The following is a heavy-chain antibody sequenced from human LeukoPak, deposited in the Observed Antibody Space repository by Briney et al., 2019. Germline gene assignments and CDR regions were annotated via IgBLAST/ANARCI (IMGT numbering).Heavy chain of an antibody. D-gene: IGHD1-7*01. CDR3: ARDPGENYWAAFDI. V-gene: IGHV3-7*01. J-gene: IGHJ3*02. CDR2: IKKDGSEK. Sequence: GGSLRLSCAASGFTFSSDWMSWIRQAPGKGLEWVANIKKDGSEKQYVDSVKGRFTVSRDNAKNSLFLQMHSLRAEDTAVYYCARDPGENYWAAFDIWGQGTVVTVSS. CDR1: GFTFSSDW.